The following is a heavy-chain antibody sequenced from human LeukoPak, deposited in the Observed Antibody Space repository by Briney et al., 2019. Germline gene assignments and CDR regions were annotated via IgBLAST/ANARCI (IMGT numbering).Heavy chain of an antibody. J-gene: IGHJ5*02. CDR1: GGSFSGYY. Sequence: LETLSLTCAVYGGSFSGYYWSWIRQPPGKGLEWIGEINHSGSTNYNPSLKSRVTISVDTSKNQFSLKLSSVTAADTAVYYCARVVVPAAIDWFDPWGQGTLVTVSS. D-gene: IGHD2-2*01. CDR2: INHSGST. V-gene: IGHV4-34*01. CDR3: ARVVVPAAIDWFDP.